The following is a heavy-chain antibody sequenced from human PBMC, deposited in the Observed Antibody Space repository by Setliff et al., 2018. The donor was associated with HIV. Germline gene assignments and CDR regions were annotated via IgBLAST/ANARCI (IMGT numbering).Heavy chain of an antibody. Sequence: GASVKVSCKASGYTFTDYDINWVRQATGQGLEWMGWIDSGNGNTKISPKFQDRVTIIRDTSATTVYMEVNSLRSEDTAVYYCARISGNDRGGYYYHYFGYWGQGTLVTVSS. CDR3: ARISGNDRGGYYYHYFGY. J-gene: IGHJ4*02. CDR1: GYTFTDYD. D-gene: IGHD3-22*01. V-gene: IGHV1-3*04. CDR2: IDSGNGNT.